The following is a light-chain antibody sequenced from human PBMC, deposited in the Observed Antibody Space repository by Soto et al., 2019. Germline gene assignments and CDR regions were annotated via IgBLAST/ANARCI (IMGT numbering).Light chain of an antibody. Sequence: QSVLTQSPSASASLGASVKLTCTLSSGHSSYAIAWHQQQPEKGPRYLMKLNSDGSHSKGDGIPDRFSGSSSGAERYLTISRLQSEDEADYYCQTWGTAIHYVFGAGTKLTVL. CDR1: SGHSSYA. CDR2: LNSDGSH. CDR3: QTWGTAIHYV. J-gene: IGLJ1*01. V-gene: IGLV4-69*01.